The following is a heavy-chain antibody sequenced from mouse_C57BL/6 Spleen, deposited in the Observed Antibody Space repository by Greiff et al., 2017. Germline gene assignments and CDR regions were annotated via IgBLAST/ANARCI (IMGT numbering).Heavy chain of an antibody. CDR3: ARGATVVARDAMDY. Sequence: QVQLQQPGAELVKPGASVKMSCKASGYTFTSYWITWVKQRPGQGLEWIGDIYPGSGSTNYNEKFKSKATLTVDTSSSTAYMQLSSLTSEDSAVYYCARGATVVARDAMDYWGQGTSVTVSS. J-gene: IGHJ4*01. D-gene: IGHD1-1*01. CDR2: IYPGSGST. CDR1: GYTFTSYW. V-gene: IGHV1-55*01.